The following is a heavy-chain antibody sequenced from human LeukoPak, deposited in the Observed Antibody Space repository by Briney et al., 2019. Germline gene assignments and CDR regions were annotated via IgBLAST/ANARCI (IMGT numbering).Heavy chain of an antibody. Sequence: SETLSLTCTVSGGSISSSSYYWGWLRQPPGTGLEWIGSIYYSGSTYYNPSLKSRVTISVDTSKNQFSLKLSSVTAADSAVYYCARHRAVSVVGNFYFDYWGQGILVTVSS. D-gene: IGHD1-26*01. V-gene: IGHV4-39*01. CDR1: GGSISSSSYY. CDR3: ARHRAVSVVGNFYFDY. CDR2: IYYSGST. J-gene: IGHJ4*02.